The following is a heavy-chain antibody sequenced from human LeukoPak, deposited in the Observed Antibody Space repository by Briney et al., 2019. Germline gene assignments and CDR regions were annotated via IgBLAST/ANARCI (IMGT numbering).Heavy chain of an antibody. V-gene: IGHV4-39*01. D-gene: IGHD3-9*01. CDR2: IYYSGST. CDR1: GGSISSSSYY. J-gene: IGHJ4*02. Sequence: PSETLSLTRTVSGGSISSSSYYWGWIRQPPGKGLEWIGSIYYSGSTYYNPSLKSRVTISVDTSKNQFSLKLSSVTAADTAVYYCARLLNGILTGYEYFDYWGQGTLVTVSS. CDR3: ARLLNGILTGYEYFDY.